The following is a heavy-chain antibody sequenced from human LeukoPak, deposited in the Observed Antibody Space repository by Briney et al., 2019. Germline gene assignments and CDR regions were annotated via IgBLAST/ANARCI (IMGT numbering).Heavy chain of an antibody. CDR3: ARGPPRGKYYYMDV. Sequence: GGSLRLSCAASGFTFSSFDMHWVRQPTGQGLEWVSTIGTASDTYYPGSVEGRFTLSRDDAKNSLYLQMNSLAAGDTAVYYCARGPPRGKYYYMDVWGKGTTVTVSS. D-gene: IGHD1-1*01. CDR1: GFTFSSFD. V-gene: IGHV3-13*01. J-gene: IGHJ6*03. CDR2: IGTASDT.